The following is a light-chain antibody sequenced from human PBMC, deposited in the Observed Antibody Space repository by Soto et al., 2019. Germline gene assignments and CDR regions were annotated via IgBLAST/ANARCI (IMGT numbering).Light chain of an antibody. CDR2: DAY. CDR1: QSFRGL. CDR3: QQRHMWPIT. V-gene: IGKV3-11*01. Sequence: MLTPYPVTLSLAPGDRPTLSSSARQSFRGLLAWYQQKPGQPPRLLIYDAYNRATGIPPRFSGSGSGTDFTLTISRLEPEDSAVYYCQQRHMWPITFGQGARLEVK. J-gene: IGKJ5*01.